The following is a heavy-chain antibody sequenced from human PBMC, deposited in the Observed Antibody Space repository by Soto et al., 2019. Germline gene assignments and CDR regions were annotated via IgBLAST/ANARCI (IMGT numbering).Heavy chain of an antibody. D-gene: IGHD1-7*01. CDR1: GYTFTGYY. CDR2: INPNSGGT. V-gene: IGHV1-2*04. Sequence: QVQLVQSGAEVKKPGASVKVSCKASGYTFTGYYMHWVRQAPGQGLEWMGWINPNSGGTNYAQKFQGWVTMTRDTSISTAYMELSRLRSDDTAVYYCARVEKLRLPKYYYYMDVWGKGTTVTVSS. J-gene: IGHJ6*03. CDR3: ARVEKLRLPKYYYYMDV.